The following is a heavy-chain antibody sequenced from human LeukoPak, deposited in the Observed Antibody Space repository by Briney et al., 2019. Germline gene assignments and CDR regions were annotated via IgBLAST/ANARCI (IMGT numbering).Heavy chain of an antibody. D-gene: IGHD3-22*01. Sequence: GGSLRLSCAASGFTLDDYGMSWVHQAPGKGLEWVSGINWNGGSTGYADSVKGRFTISRDNAKNSLYLQMNSLRAEDTALYYCARSDYYDSSGPAGAEMDVWGKGTTVTVSS. V-gene: IGHV3-20*04. J-gene: IGHJ6*04. CDR2: INWNGGST. CDR3: ARSDYYDSSGPAGAEMDV. CDR1: GFTLDDYG.